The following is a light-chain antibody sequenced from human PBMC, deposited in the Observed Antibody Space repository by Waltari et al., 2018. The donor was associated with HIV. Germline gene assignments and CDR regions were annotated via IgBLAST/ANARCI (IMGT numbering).Light chain of an antibody. CDR2: KAS. V-gene: IGKV1-5*03. J-gene: IGKJ2*01. CDR3: QQYNSDFYT. CDR1: QNVDSW. Sequence: IQMTQSPSILSASVGDRVTITCRASQNVDSWLAWYQQRPVRAPKLLIYKASTLEYGVPARFTGSGSGTNFTLTINSLRPDDFATYYCQQYNSDFYTFGLGTRLDLK.